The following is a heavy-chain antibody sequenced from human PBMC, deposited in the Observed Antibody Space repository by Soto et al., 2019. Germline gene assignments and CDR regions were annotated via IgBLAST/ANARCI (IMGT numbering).Heavy chain of an antibody. CDR2: TIPMFATA. D-gene: IGHD6-19*01. CDR3: ASGLLGQQWLVGFDT. CDR1: GCRFSNYI. J-gene: IGHJ4*02. Sequence: GXSVKVSCKASGCRFSNYIFAWVRQAPGQGLEWMGGTIPMFATAQYAQKLQCRVTITADESTSTVYMDLTSLTSDDTAVYYCASGLLGQQWLVGFDTWGQGTLVTV. V-gene: IGHV1-69*01.